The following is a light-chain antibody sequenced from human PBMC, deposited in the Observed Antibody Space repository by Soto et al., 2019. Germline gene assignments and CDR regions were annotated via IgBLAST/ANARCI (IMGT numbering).Light chain of an antibody. CDR2: GAS. V-gene: IGKV3-20*01. Sequence: EILLTQSPGTLSLSPGERATLSCRASQSVSPSSLAWYQQRPGQSPRLLIYGASSRATGIPDRFSGRGSGTDFTLIISRLEPEDFAVYYCQQFAGSFGGETKVDIK. J-gene: IGKJ4*02. CDR1: QSVSPSS. CDR3: QQFAGS.